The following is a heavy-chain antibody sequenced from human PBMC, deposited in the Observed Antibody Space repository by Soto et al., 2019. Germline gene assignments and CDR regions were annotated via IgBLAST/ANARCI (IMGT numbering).Heavy chain of an antibody. V-gene: IGHV3-21*06. CDR1: GFTFSSYG. Sequence: GGSLRLSCAASGFTFSSYGMHWVRRAPGKGLEWVSFISSSSYIYYADSVKGRFTISRDNAKNSLYLQMNSLRAEDSAVYYCARAYCSGGSCYGVFDYWGQGTLVTVSS. D-gene: IGHD2-15*01. J-gene: IGHJ4*02. CDR2: ISSSSYI. CDR3: ARAYCSGGSCYGVFDY.